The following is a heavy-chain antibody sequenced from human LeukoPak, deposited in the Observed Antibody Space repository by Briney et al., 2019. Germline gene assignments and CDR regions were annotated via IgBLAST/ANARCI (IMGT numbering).Heavy chain of an antibody. CDR2: ISDSGNTI. Sequence: GGSLRLSCAASGFTFSNYYMTWISQAPGKGLQWISFISDSGNTIYYADSVEGRFTISRDNAKNSLYLQMHSLRAEDTAMYYCARSTLPGRSGRTEFFQHWGQGTLVTVSS. CDR1: GFTFSNYY. V-gene: IGHV3-11*01. D-gene: IGHD6-19*01. CDR3: ARSTLPGRSGRTEFFQH. J-gene: IGHJ1*01.